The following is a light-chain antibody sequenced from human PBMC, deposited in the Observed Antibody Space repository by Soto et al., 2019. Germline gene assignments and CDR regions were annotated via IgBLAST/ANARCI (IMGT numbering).Light chain of an antibody. J-gene: IGKJ3*01. CDR2: AAA. Sequence: DIQMTQSPSSLSASIGDRVTITCRASQGIFNYLAWYQQKPGKVPKLLIYAAATLHSGVPSRFSGSGSGTEFTLTISSLQPEDVATYYCQKYNRVPFTFGHGTKVDVK. CDR1: QGIFNY. V-gene: IGKV1-27*01. CDR3: QKYNRVPFT.